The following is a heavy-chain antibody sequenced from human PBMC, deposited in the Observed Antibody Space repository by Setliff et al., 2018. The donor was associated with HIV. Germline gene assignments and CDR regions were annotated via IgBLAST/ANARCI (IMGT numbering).Heavy chain of an antibody. CDR3: ARDGAGSSWDAFFDY. CDR2: MNPNSGNT. V-gene: IGHV1-8*03. CDR1: GYTFTSYD. Sequence: ASVKVSCKASGYTFTSYDINWVRQATGQGLEWMGWMNPNSGNTGYAQKFQGRVTITRNTSISTAYMELSSLRSEDTAVYYCARDGAGSSWDAFFDYWGQGTLVTVSS. J-gene: IGHJ4*02. D-gene: IGHD6-13*01.